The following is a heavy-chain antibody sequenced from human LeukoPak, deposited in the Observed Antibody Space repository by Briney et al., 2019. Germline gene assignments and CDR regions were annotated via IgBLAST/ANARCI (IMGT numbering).Heavy chain of an antibody. V-gene: IGHV3-21*01. CDR3: ARESLATIGVDY. CDR2: ISTSSSYI. CDR1: GFTFNVYN. J-gene: IGHJ4*02. Sequence: GGSLRLSCAASGFTFNVYNMIWVRQAPGKGLEWVSSISTSSSYIYYADSVKGRFTISRDNAKNSLYLQMNTLRAEDTAVYYCARESLATIGVDYWGQGTLVTVSS. D-gene: IGHD5-12*01.